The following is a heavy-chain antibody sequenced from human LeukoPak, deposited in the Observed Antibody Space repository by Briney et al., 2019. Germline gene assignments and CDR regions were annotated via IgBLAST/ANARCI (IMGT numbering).Heavy chain of an antibody. J-gene: IGHJ4*02. V-gene: IGHV3-30-3*01. Sequence: PGGSLRLSCAASGFTFSRYEMHWVRQAPGKGLEWVTLISNDGRNKYYADSVKGRFTISRDNSKNTLSLQMNSLRVEDTAVYYCATLFVATAPPDYWGQGTLVTVSS. CDR3: ATLFVATAPPDY. CDR2: ISNDGRNK. CDR1: GFTFSRYE. D-gene: IGHD5-18*01.